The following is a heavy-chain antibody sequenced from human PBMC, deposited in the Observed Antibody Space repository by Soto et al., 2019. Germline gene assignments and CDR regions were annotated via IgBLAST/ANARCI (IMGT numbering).Heavy chain of an antibody. CDR2: ISGSGGST. J-gene: IGHJ6*02. CDR1: GFTFSSYA. D-gene: IGHD3-9*01. CDR3: AKDDSVLRYFVPMDV. V-gene: IGHV3-23*01. Sequence: GGSLRLSCAASGFTFSSYAMSWVRPAPGKGLEWVSAISGSGGSTYYADSVKGRFTISRDNSKNTLYLQMNSLRAEDTAVYYCAKDDSVLRYFVPMDVWGQGTTVTVSS.